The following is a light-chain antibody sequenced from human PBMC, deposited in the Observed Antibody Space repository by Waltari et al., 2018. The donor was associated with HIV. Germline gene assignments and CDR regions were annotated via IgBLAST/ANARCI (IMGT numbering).Light chain of an antibody. J-gene: IGKJ1*01. V-gene: IGKV4-1*01. CDR1: QSILYSSNNTNY. CDR2: WAS. CDR3: QQYYNTPRT. Sequence: DIVMTQSPDSLAVSLGERATINCKSSQSILYSSNNTNYLAWYQQKPGQPPKLLLYWASTRQSGFPDRFSGSGSETNFTLTISSLQAEDVAVYYCQQYYNTPRTFGQGTKVEIK.